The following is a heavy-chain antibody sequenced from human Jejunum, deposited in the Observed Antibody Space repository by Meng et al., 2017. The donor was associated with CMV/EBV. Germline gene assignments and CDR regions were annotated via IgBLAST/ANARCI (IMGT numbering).Heavy chain of an antibody. CDR2: IAHDRSTK. J-gene: IGHJ4*02. V-gene: IGHV3-30*02. Sequence: GVGQVPLAGLPSRCGAEFGFTFSSSAMQCVRQFPGKGLEWVSLIAHDRSTKTYTDSVKGRFTISRDDSKNTVYLEMNSLRVEDTAVYYCVKDLFYSFDYWGQGSLVTVSS. D-gene: IGHD4-11*01. CDR3: VKDLFYSFDY. CDR1: GFTFSSSA.